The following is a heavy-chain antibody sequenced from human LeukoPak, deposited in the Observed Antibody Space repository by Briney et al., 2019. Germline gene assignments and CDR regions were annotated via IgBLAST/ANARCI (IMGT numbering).Heavy chain of an antibody. J-gene: IGHJ4*02. D-gene: IGHD6-13*01. CDR3: ARRFSSSWYLDY. V-gene: IGHV3-53*01. CDR1: GFTVSSNY. CDR2: IYSGGGT. Sequence: GGSLRLSCAASGFTVSSNYMSWVRQAPGKGLEWVSVIYSGGGTYYADSVKGRFTISRDNSKNTLHLQMNSLRAEDTAVYYCARRFSSSWYLDYWGQGALVTVSS.